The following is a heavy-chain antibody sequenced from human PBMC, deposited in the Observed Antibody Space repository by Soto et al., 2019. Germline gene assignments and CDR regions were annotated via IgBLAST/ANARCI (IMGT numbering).Heavy chain of an antibody. CDR2: INHSGST. J-gene: IGHJ4*02. Sequence: SETLSLTCAVYGGSFSGYYWSWIRQPPGKGQEWIGEINHSGSTNYNPSLKSRVTISVDTSKNQFSLKLSSVTVADTAVYYCAREPADVVVVGGLDYWGQGTLVIVSS. CDR3: AREPADVVVVGGLDY. CDR1: GGSFSGYY. V-gene: IGHV4-34*01. D-gene: IGHD2-15*01.